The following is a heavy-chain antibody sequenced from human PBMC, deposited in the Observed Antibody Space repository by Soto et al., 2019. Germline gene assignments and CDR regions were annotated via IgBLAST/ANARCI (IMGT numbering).Heavy chain of an antibody. CDR1: GFTFDDYA. V-gene: IGHV3-9*01. CDR2: ISWNSGSI. J-gene: IGHJ6*02. Sequence: LRLSCAASGFTFDDYAMHWVRQAPGKGLEWVSGISWNSGSIGYADPVKGRFTISRDNAKNSLYLQMNSLRAEDTALYYCAKVLDGYYYYYGMDVWGQGTTVTVSS. CDR3: AKVLDGYYYYYGMDV.